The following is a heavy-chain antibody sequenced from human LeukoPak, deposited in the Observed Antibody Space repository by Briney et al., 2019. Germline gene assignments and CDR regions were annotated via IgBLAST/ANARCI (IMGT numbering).Heavy chain of an antibody. Sequence: SETLSLTCTVSGGSISSYYWSWIRQPPGKGLEWIGYIYYSGSTNYNPSLKSRVTISVDTSKNQFSLKLSSVTAADTAVYYCAKGGDWPKGAFDIWGQGTMVTVSS. CDR3: AKGGDWPKGAFDI. D-gene: IGHD2-21*02. V-gene: IGHV4-59*01. CDR1: GGSISSYY. J-gene: IGHJ3*02. CDR2: IYYSGST.